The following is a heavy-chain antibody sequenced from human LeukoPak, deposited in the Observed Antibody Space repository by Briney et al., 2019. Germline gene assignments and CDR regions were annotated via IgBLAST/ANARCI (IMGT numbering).Heavy chain of an antibody. Sequence: SETLSLTCTVSGGSMSNYYWSWIRQPPGKGLEWIGYIYYNGSTNYNPSLKSRVTISVDTSKNQFSLKLSSVTAADTAVYYCARQRGDFDTWGQGTLVTVSS. CDR2: IYYNGST. V-gene: IGHV4-59*08. CDR1: GGSMSNYY. CDR3: ARQRGDFDT. J-gene: IGHJ4*02. D-gene: IGHD3-16*01.